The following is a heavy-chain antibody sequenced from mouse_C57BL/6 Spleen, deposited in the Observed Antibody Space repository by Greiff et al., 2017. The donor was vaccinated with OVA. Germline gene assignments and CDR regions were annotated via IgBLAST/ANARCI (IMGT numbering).Heavy chain of an antibody. CDR3: RGGYDGNYAMDY. J-gene: IGHJ4*01. D-gene: IGHD2-2*01. Sequence: EVQLQQSGTVLARPGASVKMSCKTSGYTFTSYWMHWVKQRPGQGLEWIGAIYPGNCDTSYNQKFKGKATLTAVTSASTAYMELSSLTNEDSAVYYCRGGYDGNYAMDYWGQGTSVTVSS. CDR2: IYPGNCDT. CDR1: GYTFTSYW. V-gene: IGHV1-5*01.